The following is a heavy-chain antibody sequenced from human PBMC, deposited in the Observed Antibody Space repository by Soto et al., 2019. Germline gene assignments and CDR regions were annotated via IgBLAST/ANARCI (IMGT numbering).Heavy chain of an antibody. V-gene: IGHV4-59*08. CDR3: ARRYGRAFDS. J-gene: IGHJ3*02. D-gene: IGHD4-17*01. Sequence: SETLSLTCTVSGGSISSHYWSWIRQPPGKRLEWIGYVHNSGSTNYNPSLKSRVTTAVDTSKDQFSLKLSSVTAADTAVYYCARRYGRAFDSPGQGTRVTVSS. CDR2: VHNSGST. CDR1: GGSISSHY.